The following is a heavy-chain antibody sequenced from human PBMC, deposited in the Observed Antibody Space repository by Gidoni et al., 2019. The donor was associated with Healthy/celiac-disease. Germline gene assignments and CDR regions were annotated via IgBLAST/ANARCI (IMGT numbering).Heavy chain of an antibody. CDR2: IRSKANSYAT. CDR3: TAPYSGSYWDFDY. CDR1: GFTFRGSA. J-gene: IGHJ4*02. V-gene: IGHV3-73*02. D-gene: IGHD1-26*01. Sequence: EVQLVESGGGLVQPGGSLKLSCAASGFTFRGSAMHWVRQASGKGLEWVGRIRSKANSYATAYAASVKGRFTISRDDSKNTAYLQMNSLKTEDTAVYYCTAPYSGSYWDFDYWGQGTLVTVSS.